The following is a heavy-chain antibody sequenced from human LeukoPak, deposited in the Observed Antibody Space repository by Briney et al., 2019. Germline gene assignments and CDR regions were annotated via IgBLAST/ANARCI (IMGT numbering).Heavy chain of an antibody. V-gene: IGHV4-59*08. CDR2: IYYSGDT. D-gene: IGHD6-13*01. CDR3: ASNSIAAAGSTGFDY. CDR1: RGSISGYS. J-gene: IGHJ4*02. Sequence: SETLSLTCTVSRGSISGYSWSWIRQSPGGGLEWIGYIYYSGDTAYNPSLRSRVTLSVDTSKNQFSLKLSSVTAADTAVYYCASNSIAAAGSTGFDYWGQGTLVTVSS.